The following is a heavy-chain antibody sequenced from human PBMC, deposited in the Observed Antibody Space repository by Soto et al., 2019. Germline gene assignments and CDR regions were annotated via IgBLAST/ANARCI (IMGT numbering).Heavy chain of an antibody. CDR2: IYPGASDT. V-gene: IGHV5-51*01. CDR1: GYSFTNYW. D-gene: IGHD6-19*01. J-gene: IGHJ3*02. Sequence: ESLTISCKGSGYSFTNYWIGLVRQMPGKGLEWMGIIYPGASDTRYSPSLQGQVTISADKSITTAYLQWSSLKASDTAMYYCATRLAVAGPGAFDIWGQGTMVTVSS. CDR3: ATRLAVAGPGAFDI.